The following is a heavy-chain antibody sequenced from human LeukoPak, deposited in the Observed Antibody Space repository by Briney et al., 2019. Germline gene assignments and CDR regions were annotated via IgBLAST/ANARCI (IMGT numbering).Heavy chain of an antibody. CDR2: IYTSGSA. Sequence: PSETLSLTCTVSGGSISSYYWSWIRQPAGKGLEWIGRIYTSGSANYNASLKSRVSMSVDTSKNQFSLKLSSVTAADTAVFYCARENSGSYREFDYWGQGTLVTVSS. V-gene: IGHV4-4*07. D-gene: IGHD1-26*01. CDR1: GGSISSYY. CDR3: ARENSGSYREFDY. J-gene: IGHJ4*02.